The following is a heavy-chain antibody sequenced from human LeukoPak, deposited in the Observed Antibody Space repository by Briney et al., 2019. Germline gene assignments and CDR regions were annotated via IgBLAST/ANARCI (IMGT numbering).Heavy chain of an antibody. Sequence: GESLKISCKGSGYSFTSYWIGWVRLMPGKGLEWMGIIYPGDSDTRYSPSFQGQVTISADKSISTAYLQWSSLKASDTAMYYCARQKGGDSSGYYQDYWGQGTLVTVSS. J-gene: IGHJ4*02. CDR2: IYPGDSDT. CDR3: ARQKGGDSSGYYQDY. CDR1: GYSFTSYW. D-gene: IGHD3-22*01. V-gene: IGHV5-51*01.